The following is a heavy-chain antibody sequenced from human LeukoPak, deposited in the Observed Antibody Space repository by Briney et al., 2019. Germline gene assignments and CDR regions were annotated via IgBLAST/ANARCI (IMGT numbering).Heavy chain of an antibody. V-gene: IGHV4-34*01. D-gene: IGHD2-2*01. CDR2: INHSGSI. Sequence: SETLSLTCAVYGGSFSGYYWSWIRQPPGKGLEWIGEINHSGSINYNPSLKSRVTISVDTSKNQFSLKLSSVTAADTAVYYCARAIVVVPAATYYYYYGMDVWGQGTTVTVSS. CDR1: GGSFSGYY. J-gene: IGHJ6*02. CDR3: ARAIVVVPAATYYYYYGMDV.